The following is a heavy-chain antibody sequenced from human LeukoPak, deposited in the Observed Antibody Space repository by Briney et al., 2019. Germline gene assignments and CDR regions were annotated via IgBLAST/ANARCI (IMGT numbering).Heavy chain of an antibody. V-gene: IGHV4-39*01. J-gene: IGHJ4*02. Sequence: SETLSLTCTVSGGSISSSSYYWGWIRQPPGKGLEWIGSIYYSGSTYYNPSLNSRVTISVDTSKNQFSLKLSSVTAADTAVYYCARSYYYYYFDYWGQGTLVTVSS. CDR3: ARSYYYYYFDY. CDR1: GGSISSSSYY. CDR2: IYYSGST. D-gene: IGHD3-10*01.